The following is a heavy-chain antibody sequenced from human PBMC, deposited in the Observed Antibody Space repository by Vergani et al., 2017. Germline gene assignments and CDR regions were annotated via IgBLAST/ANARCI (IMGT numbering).Heavy chain of an antibody. CDR3: AKDLEGVYHAPDY. V-gene: IGHV3-23*01. CDR2: ISGSGGST. D-gene: IGHD5/OR15-5a*01. J-gene: IGHJ4*02. CDR1: GFTFSSYA. Sequence: EVQLLESGGGLVQPGGSLRLSCAASGFTFSSYAMSWVRQAPGKGLEWVSAISGSGGSTYYADSVKGRFTISRDNSKNTLYRQMNSLRAEDTAVYYCAKDLEGVYHAPDYWGQGTLVTVSS.